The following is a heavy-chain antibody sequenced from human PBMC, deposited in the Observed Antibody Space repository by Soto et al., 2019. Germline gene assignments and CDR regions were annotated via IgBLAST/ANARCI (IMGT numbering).Heavy chain of an antibody. Sequence: ASVKVSCKASGYTFTSYAMHWVRQAPGQRLEWMGWINAGNGNTKYSQKFQGWVTMTRDTSISTAYMELSRLRSDDTAVYYCARDRTHRNWSYQPYYYYYGMDVWGQGTTVTVSS. CDR2: INAGNGNT. CDR3: ARDRTHRNWSYQPYYYYYGMDV. J-gene: IGHJ6*02. D-gene: IGHD1-7*01. V-gene: IGHV1-3*01. CDR1: GYTFTSYA.